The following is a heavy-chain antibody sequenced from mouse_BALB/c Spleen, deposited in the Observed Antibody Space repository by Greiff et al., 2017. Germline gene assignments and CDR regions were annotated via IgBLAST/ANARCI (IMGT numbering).Heavy chain of an antibody. CDR1: GYSFTSYW. Sequence: VQLQQSGTVLARPGASVKMSCKASGYSFTSYWMLWVKQRPGQGLEWIGAIYHGNSYTSYKQKVKGKAKLSAVTSASTAYMELSSLTNEDSAVYYCTRSGTGYFDYWGQGTTLTVSS. D-gene: IGHD4-1*01. J-gene: IGHJ2*01. V-gene: IGHV1-5*01. CDR3: TRSGTGYFDY. CDR2: IYHGNSYT.